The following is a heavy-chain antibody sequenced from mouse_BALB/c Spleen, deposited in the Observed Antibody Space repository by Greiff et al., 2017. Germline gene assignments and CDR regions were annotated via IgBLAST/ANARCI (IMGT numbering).Heavy chain of an antibody. V-gene: IGHV5-6-3*01. Sequence: EVQVVESGGGLVQPGGSLKLSCAASGFTFSSYGMSWVRQTPDKRLELVATINSNGGSTYYPDSVKGRFTISRDNAKNTLYLQMSSLKSEDTAMYYCARWLHYFDYWGQGTTLTVSS. D-gene: IGHD2-2*01. J-gene: IGHJ2*01. CDR2: INSNGGST. CDR1: GFTFSSYG. CDR3: ARWLHYFDY.